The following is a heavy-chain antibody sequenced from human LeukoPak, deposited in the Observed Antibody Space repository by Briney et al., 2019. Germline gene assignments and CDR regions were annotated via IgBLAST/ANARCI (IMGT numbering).Heavy chain of an antibody. V-gene: IGHV4-39*01. J-gene: IGHJ4*02. CDR1: GGSISSSSYY. Sequence: KPSETLSLTCTVSGGSISSSSYYWGWIRQPPGKGLEWIGSIYYSGSTYYNPSLKSRVTISVDTSKNQFSLKLSSVTAADTAVYYCARRYGSGSYYTFDYWGQGSLVTVSS. CDR3: ARRYGSGSYYTFDY. CDR2: IYYSGST. D-gene: IGHD3-10*01.